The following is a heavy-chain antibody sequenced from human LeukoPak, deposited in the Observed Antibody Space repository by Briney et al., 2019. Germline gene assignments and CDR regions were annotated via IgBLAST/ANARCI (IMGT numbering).Heavy chain of an antibody. CDR3: ARESGSYYNAFDI. CDR2: IYYSGST. J-gene: IGHJ3*02. D-gene: IGHD1-26*01. Sequence: PSETLSLTCTVSGGSISSYYWSWIRQPPGKGLEWIGYIYYSGSTNYNPSLKSRVTISVDTSKNQFSLKLSSVTAADTAVYYRARESGSYYNAFDIWGQGTMVTVSS. V-gene: IGHV4-59*01. CDR1: GGSISSYY.